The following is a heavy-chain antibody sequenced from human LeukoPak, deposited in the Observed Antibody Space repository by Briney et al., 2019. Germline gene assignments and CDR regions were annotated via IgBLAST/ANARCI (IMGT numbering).Heavy chain of an antibody. J-gene: IGHJ4*02. Sequence: SETLSLTCTVSGGSISGYYWSWIRQPAGKGLEWIGRIYTSGSTRSTNYNPSLKSRVTMSVDTSKNQFSLKLSSVTAADTAVYYCTGADFWSGYRFDYWGQGTLVTVSS. V-gene: IGHV4-4*07. CDR2: IYTSGSTRST. D-gene: IGHD3-3*01. CDR3: TGADFWSGYRFDY. CDR1: GGSISGYY.